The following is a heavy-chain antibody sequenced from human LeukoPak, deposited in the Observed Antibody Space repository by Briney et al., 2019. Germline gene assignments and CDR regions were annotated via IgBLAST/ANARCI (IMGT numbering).Heavy chain of an antibody. CDR1: GFTFSSYS. D-gene: IGHD3-10*01. CDR2: ISSSSSYI. J-gene: IGHJ4*02. CDR3: AISPRGFGEGPNYFDY. V-gene: IGHV3-21*01. Sequence: GGSLRLSCAASGFTFSSYSMNWVRQAPGKGLEWVSSISSSSSYIYYADSVKGRFTISRDNAKNSLYLQMNSLRAEDTAVYYCAISPRGFGEGPNYFDYWGQGTLVTVSS.